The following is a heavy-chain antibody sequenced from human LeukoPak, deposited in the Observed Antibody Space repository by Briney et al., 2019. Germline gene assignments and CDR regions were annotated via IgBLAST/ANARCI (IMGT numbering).Heavy chain of an antibody. D-gene: IGHD2-15*01. CDR1: GFAFSRHW. V-gene: IGHV3-7*03. J-gene: IGHJ4*02. Sequence: GGSLRLSCAASGFAFSRHWMYWVRQAPGKGLEWVANIKQDGRAKPYVDSVKGRFTISRDNAKNSLFLQMNSLRAEDTAVYYCARDNGWSADFWGQGTLVTVSS. CDR3: ARDNGWSADF. CDR2: IKQDGRAK.